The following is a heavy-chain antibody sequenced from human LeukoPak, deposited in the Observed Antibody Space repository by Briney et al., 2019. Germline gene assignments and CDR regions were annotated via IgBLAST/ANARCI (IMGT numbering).Heavy chain of an antibody. CDR3: AKVRLGGDTFDI. D-gene: IGHD1-26*01. CDR2: LNGGGGDT. CDR1: GFTFSSYA. V-gene: IGHV3-23*01. Sequence: GGSLRLSCAASGFTFSSYAMCWVRQAPGKGLEWVSGLNGGGGDTYYADSVKGRFTISRDNSKNTLYLQMNSLRAEGTAVYYCAKVRLGGDTFDIWGLGTMVSVSS. J-gene: IGHJ3*02.